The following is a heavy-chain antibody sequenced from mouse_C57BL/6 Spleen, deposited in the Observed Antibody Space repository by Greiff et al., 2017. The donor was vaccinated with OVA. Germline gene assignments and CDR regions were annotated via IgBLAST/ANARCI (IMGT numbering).Heavy chain of an antibody. J-gene: IGHJ3*01. CDR1: GYAFTSYW. CDR3: ARSEELGEGFAY. D-gene: IGHD4-1*01. V-gene: IGHV1-80*01. Sequence: QVQLQQPGAELVKPGASVKLSCKASGYAFTSYWMNWVKQRPGQGLEWIGQIYPGDGDTNYNGKFKGKATLTADKSSSTAYMQLSSLTSEDSAVYVGARSEELGEGFAYWGQGTLVTVSA. CDR2: IYPGDGDT.